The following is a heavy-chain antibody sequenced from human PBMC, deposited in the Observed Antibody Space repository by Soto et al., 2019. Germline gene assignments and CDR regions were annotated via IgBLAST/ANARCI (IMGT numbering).Heavy chain of an antibody. CDR2: INHSGST. CDR3: ARVPAGYSSSWSFDY. CDR1: GGSFSGYY. Sequence: SETLSLTCAVYGGSFSGYYWSWIRQPPGKGLEWIGEINHSGSTNYNPSLKSRVTISVDTSKNQFSLKLSSVTAADTAVYYCARVPAGYSSSWSFDYWGQGTLVTVSS. V-gene: IGHV4-34*01. J-gene: IGHJ4*02. D-gene: IGHD6-13*01.